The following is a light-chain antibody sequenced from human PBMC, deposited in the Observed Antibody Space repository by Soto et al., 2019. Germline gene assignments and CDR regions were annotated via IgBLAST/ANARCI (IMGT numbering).Light chain of an antibody. Sequence: DIQMTQSPSSLSASVGERVTITCRTSQSIRSSLNWYQQKPGKAPNLLIYAASRLQSGVPSRFSGSGSRTDFTLTISSLQPADFATYYCQQSYSTPFTFGPGTKVDIK. CDR3: QQSYSTPFT. V-gene: IGKV1-39*01. CDR2: AAS. J-gene: IGKJ3*01. CDR1: QSIRSS.